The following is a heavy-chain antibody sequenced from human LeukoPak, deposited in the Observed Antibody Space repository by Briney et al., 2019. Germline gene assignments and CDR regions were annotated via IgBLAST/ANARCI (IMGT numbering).Heavy chain of an antibody. Sequence: GGSLRLSCAASGFTFSSYWMRWVRHAPGEGLVWVARITSDGSSTSHADSVKGRFTISRDNAKNTLYLQMNSLRAEDTAVYYCARDYAVGESFDIWGQGTLVTVSS. CDR3: ARDYAVGESFDI. D-gene: IGHD3-16*01. J-gene: IGHJ3*02. V-gene: IGHV3-74*01. CDR2: ITSDGSST. CDR1: GFTFSSYW.